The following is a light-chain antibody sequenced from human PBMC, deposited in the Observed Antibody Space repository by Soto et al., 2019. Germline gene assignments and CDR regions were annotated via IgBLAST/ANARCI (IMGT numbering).Light chain of an antibody. J-gene: IGKJ4*01. Sequence: EIVMTQSPATLSVSPGERATLSCRASQSVSSNLAWYQQKPGQAPRLLIYGASTRATGIPARFSGSGSGTEFTLTSSSLQSEYVAVYYCQQYNNWPLTFGGGTKVEIK. V-gene: IGKV3-15*01. CDR3: QQYNNWPLT. CDR2: GAS. CDR1: QSVSSN.